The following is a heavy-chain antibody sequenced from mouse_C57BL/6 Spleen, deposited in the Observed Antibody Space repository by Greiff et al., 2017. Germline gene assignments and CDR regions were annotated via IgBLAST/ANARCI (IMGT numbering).Heavy chain of an antibody. D-gene: IGHD3-2*02. CDR1: GYTFTSYW. CDR3: ARSRPGSSGYFAY. V-gene: IGHV1-55*01. Sequence: QVQLKQSGAELVKPGASVKMSCKASGYTFTSYWITWVKQRPGQGLEWIGDIYPGSGSTNYNEKFKSKATLTVDTSSSTAYMQLSSLTSEDSAVYYCARSRPGSSGYFAYWGQGTLVTVSA. J-gene: IGHJ3*01. CDR2: IYPGSGST.